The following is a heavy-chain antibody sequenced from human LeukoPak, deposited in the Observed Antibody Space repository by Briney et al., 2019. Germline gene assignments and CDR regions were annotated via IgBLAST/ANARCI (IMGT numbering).Heavy chain of an antibody. CDR3: ARGHYCSSTSCYGFYFDY. V-gene: IGHV4-34*01. D-gene: IGHD2-2*01. CDR2: IKDSGST. J-gene: IGHJ4*02. Sequence: SETLSLTREVYGGSLSGYYWSWVRQPPGKGLEWIGEIKDSGSTNYNPPLKSRVTLSVDTSKSQFSLKLSSVTAADTAVYYCARGHYCSSTSCYGFYFDYWGQGTLVTVSS. CDR1: GGSLSGYY.